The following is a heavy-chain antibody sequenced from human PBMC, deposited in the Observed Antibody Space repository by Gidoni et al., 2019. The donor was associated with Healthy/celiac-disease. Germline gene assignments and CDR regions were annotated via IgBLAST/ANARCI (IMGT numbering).Heavy chain of an antibody. CDR1: GFSLSTSGMC. D-gene: IGHD5-18*01. CDR2: IDWDDDK. V-gene: IGHV2-70*01. Sequence: GPALVKPTQTLTLTCTFSGFSLSTSGMCVSWIRQPPGKALEWLALIDWDDDKYYSTSLKTRLTISKDTSKNQVVLTMTNMDPVDTATYYCARMEVEMDTIEGGPRGYYFDYWGQGTLVTVSS. CDR3: ARMEVEMDTIEGGPRGYYFDY. J-gene: IGHJ4*02.